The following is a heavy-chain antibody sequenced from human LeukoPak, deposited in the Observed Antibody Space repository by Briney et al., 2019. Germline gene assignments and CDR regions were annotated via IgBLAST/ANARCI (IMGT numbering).Heavy chain of an antibody. CDR3: AKSRYSSSWYIDY. D-gene: IGHD6-13*01. Sequence: GGSLRLSCAASGFTFSSYGMHWVRQAPGKGLEWVAVISFDGSNKYYADSVKGRFTISRDNPKNTLYLQMNSLRAEDTAVYYCAKSRYSSSWYIDYWGQGTLVTVSS. CDR2: ISFDGSNK. J-gene: IGHJ4*02. CDR1: GFTFSSYG. V-gene: IGHV3-30*18.